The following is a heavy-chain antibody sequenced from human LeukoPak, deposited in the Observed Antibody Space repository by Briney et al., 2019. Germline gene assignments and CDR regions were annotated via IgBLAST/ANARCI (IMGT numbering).Heavy chain of an antibody. J-gene: IGHJ4*02. CDR2: VSYDGSNK. CDR3: ATIGDRRSGELYRIDY. CDR1: GFTFSSYA. V-gene: IGHV3-30-3*01. Sequence: PGRSLRLSCAASGFTFSSYAKHWVRQAPGKGLEWVAVVSYDGSNKYYADSVKGRFTISRDNSKNTLYLQMNSLRAEDAAVYYCATIGDRRSGELYRIDYWGQGTLVTVSS. D-gene: IGHD1-26*01.